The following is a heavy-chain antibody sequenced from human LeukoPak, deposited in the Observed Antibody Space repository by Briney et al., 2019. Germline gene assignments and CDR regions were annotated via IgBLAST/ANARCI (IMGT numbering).Heavy chain of an antibody. V-gene: IGHV1-24*01. CDR3: ATVRSSGWFPSPNYYYYGMDV. CDR1: GYTLTELS. Sequence: PSVKVSCKVSGYTLTELSMHCVRQAPGKGFEGMGGFDPEDGETIYAQKSQARVTMTEDTSTDTAYMELSSLRSEDTAVYYCATVRSSGWFPSPNYYYYGMDVWGQGTTVTVSS. CDR2: FDPEDGET. J-gene: IGHJ6*02. D-gene: IGHD6-19*01.